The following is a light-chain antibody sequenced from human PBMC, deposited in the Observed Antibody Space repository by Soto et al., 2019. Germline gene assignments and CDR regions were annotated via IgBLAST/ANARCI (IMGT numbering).Light chain of an antibody. V-gene: IGKV3-20*01. CDR1: QSVSSN. Sequence: EIVMTQSPATLSVSPGERATLSCRASQSVSSNLAWYQQKPGQAPRILIYGASTRATGIPDRFSGSGSGTDFTLTISRLEPEDFALYYCQQYGSSPPLTFGGGTKVEIK. CDR2: GAS. CDR3: QQYGSSPPLT. J-gene: IGKJ4*01.